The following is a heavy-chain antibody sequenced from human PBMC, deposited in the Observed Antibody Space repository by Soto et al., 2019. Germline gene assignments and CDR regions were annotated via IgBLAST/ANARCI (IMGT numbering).Heavy chain of an antibody. CDR2: ISSSSSYI. J-gene: IGHJ4*02. V-gene: IGHV3-21*01. D-gene: IGHD3-9*01. Sequence: GGSLRLSCAASGFTFSSYSMNWVRQAPGKGLEWVSSISSSSSYIYYADSVKGRFTISRDNAKNSLYLQMNSLRAEDTAVYYCARDMYYDILTGYHPLDYWGQGTLVTVSS. CDR3: ARDMYYDILTGYHPLDY. CDR1: GFTFSSYS.